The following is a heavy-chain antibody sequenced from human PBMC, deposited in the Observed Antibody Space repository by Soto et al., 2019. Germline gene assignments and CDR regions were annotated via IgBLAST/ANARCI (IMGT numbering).Heavy chain of an antibody. CDR1: GFTFSSYA. CDR3: PKDRGSGWFVELDY. V-gene: IGHV3-23*01. CDR2: ISGRGTTT. D-gene: IGHD6-19*01. J-gene: IGHJ4*02. Sequence: VQLLESGGGLVQPGGSLRLSCAASGFTFSSYAMNWVRQAPGKGLEWVAVISGRGTTTYYADSAKGRFTISRDNSNNTLYLQMNSLRAEDTAVYYCPKDRGSGWFVELDYWGQGTLVTVSS.